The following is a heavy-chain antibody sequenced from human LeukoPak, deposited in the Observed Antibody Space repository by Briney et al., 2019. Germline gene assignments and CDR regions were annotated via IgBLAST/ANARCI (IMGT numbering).Heavy chain of an antibody. CDR2: ISGSGGST. CDR1: GFTFSSYA. D-gene: IGHD4-17*01. CDR3: AKVGDYIGDYYYYMDV. V-gene: IGHV3-23*01. Sequence: GGSLRLSCAASGFTFSSYAMSWVRQAPGKGLEWVSAISGSGGSTYYADSVKGRFTISRDNSKNTLYLQMNSPRAEDTAVYYCAKVGDYIGDYYYYMDVWGKGTTVTVSS. J-gene: IGHJ6*03.